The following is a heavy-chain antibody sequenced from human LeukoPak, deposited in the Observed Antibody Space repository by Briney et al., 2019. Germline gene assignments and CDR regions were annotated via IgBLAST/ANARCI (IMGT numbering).Heavy chain of an antibody. CDR2: ISYDGSNK. Sequence: GGSLRLSCAASGFTFSSYARHWVRQAPGKGLEWVAVISYDGSNKYYADSVKGRFTISRDNSKNTLYLQMNSLRAEDTAVYYCSYYYGMDVWGQGTTVTVSS. CDR3: SYYYGMDV. V-gene: IGHV3-30-3*01. CDR1: GFTFSSYA. J-gene: IGHJ6*02.